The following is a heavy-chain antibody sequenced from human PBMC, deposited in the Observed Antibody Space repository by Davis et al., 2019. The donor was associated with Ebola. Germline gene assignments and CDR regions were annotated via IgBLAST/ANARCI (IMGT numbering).Heavy chain of an antibody. D-gene: IGHD1-7*01. J-gene: IGHJ4*02. Sequence: MPSETLSLTCTVSGGSISSYYWSWIRQPPGKGLEWIGEINHSRSTNYNPSLKSRVTISVDTSKNQFSLKLSSVTAADTAVYYCARGPTTSGLDYWGQGTLVTVSS. CDR3: ARGPTTSGLDY. CDR2: INHSRST. V-gene: IGHV4-34*01. CDR1: GGSISSYY.